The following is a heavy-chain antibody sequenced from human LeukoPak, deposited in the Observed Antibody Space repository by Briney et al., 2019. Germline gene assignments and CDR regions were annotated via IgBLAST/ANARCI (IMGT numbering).Heavy chain of an antibody. D-gene: IGHD3-10*01. CDR2: IIPILGIA. CDR3: ARDYLANYYGSGEVDP. Sequence: SVKVSCKASGGTFSSYNISWVRQAPGQGLEWMGRIIPILGIANYAQKFQGRVTITADKSTSTAYMELSSLRSEDTAVYYCARDYLANYYGSGEVDPWGQGTLVTVSS. J-gene: IGHJ5*02. CDR1: GGTFSSYN. V-gene: IGHV1-69*04.